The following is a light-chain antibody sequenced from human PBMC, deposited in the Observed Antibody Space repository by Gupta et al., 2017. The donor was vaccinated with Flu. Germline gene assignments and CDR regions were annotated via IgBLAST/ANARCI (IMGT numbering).Light chain of an antibody. J-gene: IGLJ1*01. Sequence: TGSNVGAYYDVSSYQQPPGKAPQLMFNDAPKRPSGFPDRFSGSQSGNTSSLTVAGLQAEDEDDYYCSSYAGSNNYVFGTGTKVTVL. CDR2: DAP. CDR1: GSNVGAYYD. V-gene: IGLV2-8*01. CDR3: SSYAGSNNYV.